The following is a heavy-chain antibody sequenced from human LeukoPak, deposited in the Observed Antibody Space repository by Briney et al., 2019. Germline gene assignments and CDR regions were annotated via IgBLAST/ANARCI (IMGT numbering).Heavy chain of an antibody. CDR2: ITSSSSYI. J-gene: IGHJ6*04. Sequence: GGSLRLSCAASGFTFNTYNMNWVRQAPGQGLEWVSSITSSSSYIYYADSVKGRFTISRDNAKNSLYLQMNSLRAEDTAVYYCAELGITMIGGVWGKGTTVTISS. CDR3: AELGITMIGGV. CDR1: GFTFNTYN. D-gene: IGHD3-10*02. V-gene: IGHV3-21*01.